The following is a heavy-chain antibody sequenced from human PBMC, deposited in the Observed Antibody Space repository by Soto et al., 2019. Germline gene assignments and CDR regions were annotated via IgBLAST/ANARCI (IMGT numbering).Heavy chain of an antibody. CDR2: ISYDGSNK. CDR1: GFTFSSYA. J-gene: IGHJ4*02. CDR3: ATERGTMEGGAGDY. V-gene: IGHV3-30-3*01. D-gene: IGHD3-10*01. Sequence: QVQLVESGGGVVQPGRSLRLSCAASGFTFSSYAMHWVRQAPGKGLEWVAVISYDGSNKYYADSLKGRFTISRDNTKNTLYLQRKSLRAEETAVYDGATERGTMEGGAGDYWGQGRLVTVSS.